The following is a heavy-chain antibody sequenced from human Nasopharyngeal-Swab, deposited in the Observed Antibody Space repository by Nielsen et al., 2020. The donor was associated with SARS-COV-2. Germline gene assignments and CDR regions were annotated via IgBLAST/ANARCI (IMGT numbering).Heavy chain of an antibody. J-gene: IGHJ4*02. D-gene: IGHD3-16*02. CDR2: IYYSGST. CDR1: GGEISSYY. V-gene: IGHV4-59*13. Sequence: WETRKGNCTGKGGEISSYYWSWIRQSPGKGLEWIGYIYYSGSTKYNPSLKSRVTISVDTSKNQFSLKLSSATTADTAVYYCAREGPRDYNYVWGTYRPYYFDYWGQGTLVTVSS. CDR3: AREGPRDYNYVWGTYRPYYFDY.